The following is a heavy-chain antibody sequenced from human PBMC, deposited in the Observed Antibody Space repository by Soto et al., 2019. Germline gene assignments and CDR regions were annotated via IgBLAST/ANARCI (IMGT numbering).Heavy chain of an antibody. D-gene: IGHD6-13*01. J-gene: IGHJ4*02. V-gene: IGHV1-18*04. Sequence: ASVKVSCKASGYTFSSYGISWVLQAPGQGLEWMGWISAYNGNTNYAQKLQGRVTMTTDTSTSTAYMELRSLRSDDTAVYYCARDSPQAGYFDYWGQGTLVTVSS. CDR3: ARDSPQAGYFDY. CDR2: ISAYNGNT. CDR1: GYTFSSYG.